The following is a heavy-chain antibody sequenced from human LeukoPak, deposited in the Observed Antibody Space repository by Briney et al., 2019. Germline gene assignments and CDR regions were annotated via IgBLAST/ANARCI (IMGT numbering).Heavy chain of an antibody. V-gene: IGHV3-23*01. J-gene: IGHJ6*02. CDR1: GFTFSSNA. Sequence: GGSLRLSCAASGFTFSSNAMSWVRQAPGKGLEWVSAISGSGGSTYYADSVKGRFTISRDNSKNTLYLQMNSLRAEDTAVYYCAKVPGVRGYYYYGMDVWGQGTTVTVSS. CDR3: AKVPGVRGYYYYGMDV. CDR2: ISGSGGST. D-gene: IGHD3-10*01.